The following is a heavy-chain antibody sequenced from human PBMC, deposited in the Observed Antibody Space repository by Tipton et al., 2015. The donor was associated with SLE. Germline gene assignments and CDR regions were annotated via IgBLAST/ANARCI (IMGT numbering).Heavy chain of an antibody. J-gene: IGHJ3*02. CDR2: IYTSGST. V-gene: IGHV4-4*08. CDR3: ARPMGSSGYYPDAFDI. CDR1: GGSISSYY. D-gene: IGHD3-22*01. Sequence: TLSLTCTVSGGSISSYYWSWIRQPPGKGLEWIGYIYTSGSTNYNPSLKSRVTISVDTSKNQFSLKLSSVTAADTAVYYCARPMGSSGYYPDAFDIWGQGTMVTVSS.